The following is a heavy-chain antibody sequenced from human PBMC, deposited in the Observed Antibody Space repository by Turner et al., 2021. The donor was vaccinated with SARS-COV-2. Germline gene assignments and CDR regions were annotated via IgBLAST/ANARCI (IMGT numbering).Heavy chain of an antibody. J-gene: IGHJ6*02. CDR2: ISSSSSYI. CDR1: GFNFSSYS. D-gene: IGHD2-2*01. CDR3: ARDHRPVVVPAAKRAGSYYYGMDV. V-gene: IGHV3-21*01. Sequence: EVQLVESGGGLVKPGGSLRLSCAASGFNFSSYSMNWVRQAPGKGLEWVSSISSSSSYIYYADSVKGRFIISRDNAKNSLYLQMNSLRAEDTAVYYCARDHRPVVVPAAKRAGSYYYGMDVWGQGTTVTVSS.